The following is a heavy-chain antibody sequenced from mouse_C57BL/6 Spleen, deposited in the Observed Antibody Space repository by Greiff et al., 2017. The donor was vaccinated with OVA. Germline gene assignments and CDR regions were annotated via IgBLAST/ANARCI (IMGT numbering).Heavy chain of an antibody. CDR3: AREGLRSHFDY. D-gene: IGHD3-2*02. J-gene: IGHJ2*01. CDR2: IHPNSGST. V-gene: IGHV1-64*01. Sequence: QVQLQQPGAELVKPGASVKLSCKASGYTFTSYWMHWVKQRPGQGLEWIGMIHPNSGSTNYNEKFKSKATLTVDKSSSTAYMQLSSLTSEDSAVYYCAREGLRSHFDYWGQGTTLTVSS. CDR1: GYTFTSYW.